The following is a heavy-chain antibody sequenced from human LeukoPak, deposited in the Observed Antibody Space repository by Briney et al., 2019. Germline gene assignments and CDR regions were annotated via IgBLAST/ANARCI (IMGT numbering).Heavy chain of an antibody. V-gene: IGHV4-34*01. CDR2: INHSGST. CDR3: ALLITIIGVSAFDI. J-gene: IGHJ3*02. D-gene: IGHD3-22*01. Sequence: SETLSLTCAVYGGSFSDYYWSWIRQSPGKGLEWIGEINHSGSTNYNPSLKSRVTISVDTSKNQFSLKLSSVTAADTAVYYCALLITIIGVSAFDIWGKGQWSPSLQ. CDR1: GGSFSDYY.